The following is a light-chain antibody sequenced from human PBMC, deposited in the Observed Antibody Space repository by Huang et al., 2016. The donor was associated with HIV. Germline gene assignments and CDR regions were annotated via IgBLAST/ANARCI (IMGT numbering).Light chain of an antibody. CDR1: QGISGW. Sequence: DIQMTQSPSSVSASIGDRVTISCRASQGISGWLAWYQQKPGKAPKLLIYAASRLESGVPSRFSGSGSGTDFTLTISSLQPEDFATYYCQQANSFPITFGQGTRLEMK. V-gene: IGKV1-12*01. J-gene: IGKJ5*01. CDR3: QQANSFPIT. CDR2: AAS.